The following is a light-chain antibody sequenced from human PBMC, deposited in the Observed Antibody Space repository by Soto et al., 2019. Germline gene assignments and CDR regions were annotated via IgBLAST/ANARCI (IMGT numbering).Light chain of an antibody. CDR3: QQYNNWPRGT. J-gene: IGKJ1*01. Sequence: EIAMTQSPATLSVSPGERATLSCRASQSVSSNLAWYQQKPGQAPRLLIYSASTRATGIPARFSGSGSGTEFTLTISSLQSEDFAVYYCQQYNNWPRGTFGQGTKVEIK. V-gene: IGKV3-15*01. CDR2: SAS. CDR1: QSVSSN.